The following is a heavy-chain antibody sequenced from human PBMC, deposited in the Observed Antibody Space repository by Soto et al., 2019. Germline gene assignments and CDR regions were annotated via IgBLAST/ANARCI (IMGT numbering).Heavy chain of an antibody. Sequence: EVQLVESGGGLVQPGRSLRLSCAASGFTYDDYAMHRVRRAPGKGLEWVSGISWNSGSIGYADSVKGRFTISRDNAKNSLYLQMNSLRAEDTALYYCAKDIRDYGSGRHYYYYGMDVWGQGTTVTVSS. CDR1: GFTYDDYA. D-gene: IGHD3-10*01. J-gene: IGHJ6*02. V-gene: IGHV3-9*01. CDR2: ISWNSGSI. CDR3: AKDIRDYGSGRHYYYYGMDV.